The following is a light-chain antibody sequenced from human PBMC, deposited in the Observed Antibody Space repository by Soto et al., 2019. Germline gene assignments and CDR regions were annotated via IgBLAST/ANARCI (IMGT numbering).Light chain of an antibody. CDR2: EGS. Sequence: QSALTQPASVSGSPGQSITISCTGTSSDVGSYNLVSWYQQHPGKAPKLMIYEGSKRPSGVSNRFSGSKSGNTASLTISGLQAEDEADYYCCSYTTSGTPYVFGTGTKLTVL. CDR3: CSYTTSGTPYV. J-gene: IGLJ1*01. V-gene: IGLV2-14*02. CDR1: SSDVGSYNL.